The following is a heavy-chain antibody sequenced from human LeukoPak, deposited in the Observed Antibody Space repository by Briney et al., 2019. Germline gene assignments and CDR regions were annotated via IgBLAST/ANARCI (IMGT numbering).Heavy chain of an antibody. V-gene: IGHV4-34*01. CDR1: GGSFSGYY. J-gene: IGHJ6*03. Sequence: SETLSLTCAVYGGSFSGYYWSWIRQPPGKGLEWIGEINHSGSTNYNPSLKSRVTISVDTSKNQFSLKLSSVTAADTDVYYCAREHCSSTSCYYYYYYMDVWGKGTTVTVSS. CDR3: AREHCSSTSCYYYYYYMDV. CDR2: INHSGST. D-gene: IGHD2-2*01.